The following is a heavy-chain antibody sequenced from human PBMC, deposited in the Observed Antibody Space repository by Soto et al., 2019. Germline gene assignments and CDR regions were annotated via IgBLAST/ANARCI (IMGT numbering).Heavy chain of an antibody. D-gene: IGHD6-19*01. CDR2: ISWNSGSI. Sequence: EVQLVESGGGLVQPGRSLRLSCAASGFTFDDYAMHWVRQAPGKGLEWVSGISWNSGSIGYADSVKGRFTISRDNAKNSLYLQMNSLRAEDTALYYCAKDIGEQWLVPAFDYWGQGTLVTVSS. V-gene: IGHV3-9*01. CDR1: GFTFDDYA. CDR3: AKDIGEQWLVPAFDY. J-gene: IGHJ4*02.